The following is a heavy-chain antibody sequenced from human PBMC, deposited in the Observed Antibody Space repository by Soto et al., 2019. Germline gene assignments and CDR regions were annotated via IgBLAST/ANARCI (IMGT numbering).Heavy chain of an antibody. CDR2: IYYSGTT. Sequence: SETLSLTCTVSSGSVSSASYFWTWIRQPPGKGLEWIGSIYYSGTTYYNPSLKSPVTISVDTSKNQFSLKMTSLTAADTAVYYCARGLVFGVAIPLFDPWSQGTLVTVSS. D-gene: IGHD3-3*01. V-gene: IGHV4-61*01. J-gene: IGHJ5*02. CDR1: SGSVSSASYF. CDR3: ARGLVFGVAIPLFDP.